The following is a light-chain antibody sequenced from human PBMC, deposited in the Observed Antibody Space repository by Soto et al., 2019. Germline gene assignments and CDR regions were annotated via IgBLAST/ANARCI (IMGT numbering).Light chain of an antibody. CDR1: QNIGTS. Sequence: EVVLTQSPGTLSLSPGETATLSCRAGQNIGTSLVWSQQKPGQSPRLLIYGASTRVTGIPARFSGSGSGTEFTLTISSLQSEDFAVYYCQQYKNGWTFGQGTKVDIK. V-gene: IGKV3-15*01. CDR3: QQYKNGWT. J-gene: IGKJ1*01. CDR2: GAS.